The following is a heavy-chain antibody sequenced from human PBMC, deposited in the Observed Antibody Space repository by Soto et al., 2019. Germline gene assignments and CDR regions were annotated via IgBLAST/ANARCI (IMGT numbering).Heavy chain of an antibody. CDR3: ARLGEYCSGGSCYGMDV. J-gene: IGHJ6*02. V-gene: IGHV5-51*01. CDR2: IYPGDSDT. CDR1: GYSFTSYW. Sequence: EVQLVQSGAEVKKPGESLKISCKGSGYSFTSYWIGWVRQMPGKGLEWMGIIYPGDSDTRYSQSFQGQVTISANKSTSTASLQWSSRRASDTAMYYCARLGEYCSGGSCYGMDVWGQGTTVTVSS. D-gene: IGHD2-15*01.